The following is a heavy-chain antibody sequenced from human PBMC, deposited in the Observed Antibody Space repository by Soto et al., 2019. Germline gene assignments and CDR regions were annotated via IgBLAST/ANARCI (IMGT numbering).Heavy chain of an antibody. CDR3: ARDHHIYYYDSSCYPLDSFDI. V-gene: IGHV4-61*01. J-gene: IGHJ3*02. CDR1: GGSVSSGSYY. CDR2: IYYSGST. Sequence: PSETLSLTCTVSGGSVSSGSYYWSWIRQPPGKGLEWIGYIYYSGSTNYNPSLKSRVTISVDTSKNQFSLKLSSVTAADTAVYYCARDHHIYYYDSSCYPLDSFDIWGQGTMVTVS. D-gene: IGHD3-22*01.